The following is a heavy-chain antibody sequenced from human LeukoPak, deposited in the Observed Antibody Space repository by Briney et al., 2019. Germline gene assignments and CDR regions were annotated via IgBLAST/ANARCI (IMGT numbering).Heavy chain of an antibody. V-gene: IGHV1-3*01. J-gene: IGHJ6*02. CDR2: INAGNGNT. CDR1: GFTFTTYA. Sequence: ASVKVSCKTSGFTFTTYAIQWVRQAPGQRLEWMGWINAGNGNTKYSQNFQGRVTITRDTSANTAYMELSSLRSEDTAVYYCAREHDFLSGYGMDVWGQGTTVTVSS. CDR3: AREHDFLSGYGMDV. D-gene: IGHD3-3*01.